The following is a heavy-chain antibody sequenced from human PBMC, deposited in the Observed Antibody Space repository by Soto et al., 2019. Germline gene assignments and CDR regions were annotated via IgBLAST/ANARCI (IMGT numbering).Heavy chain of an antibody. CDR2: ITNIGTRA. CDR3: ARLSPSRTYYYSGMDV. V-gene: IGHV3-23*04. CDR1: GFTFNDYA. Sequence: EVQLVESGGGLAQPGGSLSLSCAASGFTFNDYAMTWVRQAPGKGLEWISTITNIGTRADYADSVKGRFTISRDHSKNALYLQMNSLRAEDTAVYFCARLSPSRTYYYSGMDVWGQGTTVTVSS. J-gene: IGHJ6*02. D-gene: IGHD2-15*01.